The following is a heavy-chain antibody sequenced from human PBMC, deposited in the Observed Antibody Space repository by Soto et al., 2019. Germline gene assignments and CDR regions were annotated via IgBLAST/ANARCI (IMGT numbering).Heavy chain of an antibody. CDR2: ISPTGGST. V-gene: IGHV3-23*01. J-gene: IGHJ4*02. CDR1: GYTHTFNTYA. CDR3: AKVKRCIVPTIGGGFDS. D-gene: IGHD2-8*01. Sequence: EVQLLESGGGLVQPGGSLRLSCAGSGYTHTFNTYAMSWVRRAPGKGLEWVAGISPTGGSTYYADSVKGRFTISRDNSKDTLFLQMSSLRVEDAAVYFCAKVKRCIVPTIGGGFDSWGRATLVTVSS.